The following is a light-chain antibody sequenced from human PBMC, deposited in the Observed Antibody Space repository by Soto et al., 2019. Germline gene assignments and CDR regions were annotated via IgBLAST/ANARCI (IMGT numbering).Light chain of an antibody. CDR2: LGS. V-gene: IGKV2-28*01. CDR3: MQALQTPLT. J-gene: IGKJ4*01. Sequence: DIVMTQSPLSLPVTPGEPASISCRSSQSLLHSNGYNYLDWYLQKPGQSPQLLIYLGSNRASGVPDRVSGSGSGTDFTLKISRVETADDGVYYCMQALQTPLTFGGGTKVEIK. CDR1: QSLLHSNGYNY.